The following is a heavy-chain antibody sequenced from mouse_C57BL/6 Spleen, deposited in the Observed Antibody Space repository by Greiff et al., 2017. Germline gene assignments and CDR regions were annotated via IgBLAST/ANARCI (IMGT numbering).Heavy chain of an antibody. CDR3: ARGFITTVVAEMDY. D-gene: IGHD1-1*01. J-gene: IGHJ4*01. CDR1: GYTFTSYT. V-gene: IGHV1-4*01. Sequence: VKLQQSGAELARPGASVKMSCKASGYTFTSYTMHWVKQRPGQGLEWIGYINPSSGYTKYNQKFKDKATLTADKSSSTAYMQLSSLTSEDSAVYYCARGFITTVVAEMDYWGQGTSVTVSS. CDR2: INPSSGYT.